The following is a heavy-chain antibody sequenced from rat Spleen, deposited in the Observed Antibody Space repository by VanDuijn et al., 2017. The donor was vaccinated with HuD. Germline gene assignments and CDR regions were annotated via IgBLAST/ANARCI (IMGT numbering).Heavy chain of an antibody. CDR3: ARHGYGGYSGSFAY. Sequence: EVQLVESGGGLVQPGRSLKLSCAASGFTVSDYYMAWVRQAPKKGLEWVASISFEGSSIYYRDSVKGRFTISRDNAESTLYLQMDSLRSEDTATYYCARHGYGGYSGSFAYWGQGVMVTVSS. CDR1: GFTVSDYY. D-gene: IGHD1-11*01. V-gene: IGHV5-7*01. CDR2: ISFEGSSI. J-gene: IGHJ2*01.